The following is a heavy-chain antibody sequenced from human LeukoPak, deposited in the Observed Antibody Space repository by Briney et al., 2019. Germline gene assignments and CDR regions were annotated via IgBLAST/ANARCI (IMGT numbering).Heavy chain of an antibody. CDR3: ANLISSGWFDP. CDR2: IYYSGST. CDR1: GGSISSSRDH. J-gene: IGHJ5*02. Sequence: PAETLSLTCTVSGGSISSSRDHWAWLPQPPGKGRDWIANIYYSGSTYYSPSLKRLVTISVDTTKNQFTLKLSSVTAADTAVYYCANLISSGWFDPWGQGILVTVSS. V-gene: IGHV4-39*01. D-gene: IGHD3-10*01.